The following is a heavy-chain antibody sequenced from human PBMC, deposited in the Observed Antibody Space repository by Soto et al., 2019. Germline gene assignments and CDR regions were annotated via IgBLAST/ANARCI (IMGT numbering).Heavy chain of an antibody. CDR3: TRSVYSSDHFDY. J-gene: IGHJ4*02. Sequence: EVQLVESGGGLVQPGGSLRLSCAASGFTFSSYWMHWVRQVPGKRLVWVSRINSDGSSTSYVDSVRGRFTISRDNAKNTLYLQMNSLRAEDTAVYYCTRSVYSSDHFDYWGQGTLVTVSS. CDR2: INSDGSST. CDR1: GFTFSSYW. D-gene: IGHD6-19*01. V-gene: IGHV3-74*01.